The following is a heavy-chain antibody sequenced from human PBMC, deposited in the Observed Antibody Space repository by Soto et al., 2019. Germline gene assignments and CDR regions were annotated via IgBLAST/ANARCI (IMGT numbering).Heavy chain of an antibody. J-gene: IGHJ6*02. CDR2: ISEDAETD. V-gene: IGHV3-30*18. CDR1: GFTFSDFG. Sequence: GGSLRLSCVASGFTFSDFGMHWVRQGPGKGLEWLAVISEDAETDFHADSVKGRFTVSRDNFKETLYLQMNSLTTDDSGVYFCAKAPFPRPYYFYGMDVWGQGTTVTVSS. D-gene: IGHD3-10*01. CDR3: AKAPFPRPYYFYGMDV.